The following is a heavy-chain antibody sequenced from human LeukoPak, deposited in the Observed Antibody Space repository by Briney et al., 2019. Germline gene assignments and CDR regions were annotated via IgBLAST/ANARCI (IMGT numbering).Heavy chain of an antibody. V-gene: IGHV4-30-2*01. CDR2: IYHSGST. Sequence: SQTLSLTCAVSGGSISSGGYSWSWIRQPPGKGLEWIGYIYHSGSTYYNPSLKSRVTISVDRSKNQFSLKLSSVTAADTAVYYCARVSSGWTAGYYYYYGMDVWGQGTTVTVSS. J-gene: IGHJ6*02. CDR3: ARVSSGWTAGYYYYYGMDV. CDR1: GGSISSGGYS. D-gene: IGHD6-19*01.